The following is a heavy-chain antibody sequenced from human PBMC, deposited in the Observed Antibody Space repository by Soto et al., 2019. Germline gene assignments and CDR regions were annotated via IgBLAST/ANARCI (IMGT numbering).Heavy chain of an antibody. CDR3: ARGDKGAFDM. D-gene: IGHD2-21*02. CDR2: IHSDGSST. CDR1: GFTFSYYW. V-gene: IGHV3-74*01. Sequence: EVQLVESGGGIVQPGGSLRLSCAASGFTFSYYWMHWVRQAPGQGLVWVSRIHSDGSSTTYADSVKGRFTISRDNAKNTLYLQMNSLRAEDTAVYYCARGDKGAFDMWGQGTMVSVSS. J-gene: IGHJ3*02.